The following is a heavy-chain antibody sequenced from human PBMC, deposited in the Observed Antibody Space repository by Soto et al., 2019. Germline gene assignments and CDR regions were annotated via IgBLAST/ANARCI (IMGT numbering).Heavy chain of an antibody. CDR1: EFTFSSHA. CDR3: ARRTCSGGSCYSP. J-gene: IGHJ5*02. D-gene: IGHD2-15*01. V-gene: IGHV3-7*01. Sequence: GGSLRLACAASEFTFSSHAMGWLRQAPGKGPEWVAFVEQDGSETSYVDSVKGRFTISRDNAKNSLYLQMNSLRAEDTAVYYCARRTCSGGSCYSPWGQGTLVTVSS. CDR2: VEQDGSET.